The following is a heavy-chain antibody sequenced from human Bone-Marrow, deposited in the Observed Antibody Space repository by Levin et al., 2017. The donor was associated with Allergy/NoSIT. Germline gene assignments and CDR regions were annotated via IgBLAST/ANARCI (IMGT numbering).Heavy chain of an antibody. Sequence: PGGSLRLSCTASGFTFGDYAMSWVRQAPGKGLEWVGFIRSKAYGGTTEYAASVKGRFTISRDDSKSIAYLQMNSLKTEDTAVYYCTGGYGSGSPHSLTTFDYWGQGTLVTVSS. D-gene: IGHD3-10*01. CDR2: IRSKAYGGTT. CDR1: GFTFGDYA. CDR3: TGGYGSGSPHSLTTFDY. V-gene: IGHV3-49*04. J-gene: IGHJ4*02.